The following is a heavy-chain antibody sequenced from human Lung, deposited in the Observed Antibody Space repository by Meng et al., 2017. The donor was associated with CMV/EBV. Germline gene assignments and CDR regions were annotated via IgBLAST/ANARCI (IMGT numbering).Heavy chain of an antibody. V-gene: IGHV1-8*01. J-gene: IGHJ6*02. Sequence: ASXXVSXKASGYTFSNYDIIWVRQASGQGLEWVGWMNPNRGNTAYAQKFQGRVTMTRDTSTSIAHMELSSLRSGDTAVYYCARGQVQCSTINCHDYRFSGMDVWGQETTVTVSS. D-gene: IGHD2/OR15-2a*01. CDR3: ARGQVQCSTINCHDYRFSGMDV. CDR1: GYTFSNYD. CDR2: MNPNRGNT.